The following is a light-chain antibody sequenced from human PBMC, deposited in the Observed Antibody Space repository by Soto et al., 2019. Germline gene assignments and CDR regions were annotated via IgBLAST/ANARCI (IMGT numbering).Light chain of an antibody. CDR2: STN. CDR1: SGSVSTSYY. Sequence: QTVVTQEPSFSVSPGRTDTLTCGLSSGSVSTSYYPSWYQQTPGQAPRTLIYSTNTRSSGVPDRFSGSILGNKAALTITGAQADDEADYYCALYMGSGIWVFGGGTKLTVL. CDR3: ALYMGSGIWV. V-gene: IGLV8-61*01. J-gene: IGLJ3*02.